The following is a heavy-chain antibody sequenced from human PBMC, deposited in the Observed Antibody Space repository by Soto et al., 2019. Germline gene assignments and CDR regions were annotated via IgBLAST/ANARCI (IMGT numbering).Heavy chain of an antibody. CDR3: ANVPIWCSSTSCYTEGFDY. D-gene: IGHD2-2*02. J-gene: IGHJ4*02. V-gene: IGHV3-23*01. CDR1: GFTFSDYA. CDR2: ISAGGSA. Sequence: GGSLRLSCTASGFTFSDYAMSWVRQPPGKGLEWVSVISAGGSAYYADSVKGRFTVSRANSKNTLYLQMNSLRAEDTAVYYCANVPIWCSSTSCYTEGFDYWGQGTLVTVSS.